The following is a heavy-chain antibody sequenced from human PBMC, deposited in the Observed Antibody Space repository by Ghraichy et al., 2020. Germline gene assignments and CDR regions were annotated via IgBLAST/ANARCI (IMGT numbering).Heavy chain of an antibody. CDR1: GFTFSDYV. CDR3: SKTPLDDSSGYYCDY. CDR2: ISGSGGST. D-gene: IGHD3-22*01. Sequence: GESLNISCAASGFTFSDYVMSWVRQAPGKGLEWLSAISGSGGSTYYADSVKGRFTISRDNSKNTLYLQMNSLRADDTAVYYCSKTPLDDSSGYYCDYWGQGTLVTVSS. J-gene: IGHJ4*02. V-gene: IGHV3-23*01.